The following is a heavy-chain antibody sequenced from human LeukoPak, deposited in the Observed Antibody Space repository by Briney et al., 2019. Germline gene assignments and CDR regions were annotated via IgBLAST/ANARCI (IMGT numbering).Heavy chain of an antibody. Sequence: PSETLSLTCAVYGGSFSGYYWSWIRQPPGKGLEWIGEINHSGSTNYNPSLKSRVTISVDTSKNQLSLKLSSVTAADTAVYYCARVHYDSSGYYYAWFDPWGQGTLVTVSS. V-gene: IGHV4-34*01. CDR1: GGSFSGYY. J-gene: IGHJ5*02. CDR2: INHSGST. D-gene: IGHD3-22*01. CDR3: ARVHYDSSGYYYAWFDP.